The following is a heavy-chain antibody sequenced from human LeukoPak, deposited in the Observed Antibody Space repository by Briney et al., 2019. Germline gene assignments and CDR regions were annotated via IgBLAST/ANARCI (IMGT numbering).Heavy chain of an antibody. V-gene: IGHV4-4*07. D-gene: IGHD3-9*01. Sequence: PSETLSLTCTVSGGSISSYYWSWIRQPAGKGLEWIGRIYTSGSTNYNPSLKSRVTMSVDTSKNQFSLKLSSVTAADTAVYYCARVARGNFDWLEAFFDPWGQGTLVTVSS. J-gene: IGHJ5*02. CDR1: GGSISSYY. CDR3: ARVARGNFDWLEAFFDP. CDR2: IYTSGST.